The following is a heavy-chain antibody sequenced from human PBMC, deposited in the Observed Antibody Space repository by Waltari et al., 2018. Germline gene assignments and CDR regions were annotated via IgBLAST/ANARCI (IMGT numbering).Heavy chain of an antibody. CDR1: GLTFSSYW. Sequence: EVQLVESGGGLVQPGWSLRLSCAASGLTFSSYWMRWIRQAPGKGLEWVANIKEDGSEQFYVDSVKGRFTISRDNAKNSLYLQMNSLRVEDTAVYYCTRASVTERTDYWGQGTLVTVSS. CDR2: IKEDGSEQ. V-gene: IGHV3-7*01. CDR3: TRASVTERTDY. J-gene: IGHJ4*02. D-gene: IGHD1-20*01.